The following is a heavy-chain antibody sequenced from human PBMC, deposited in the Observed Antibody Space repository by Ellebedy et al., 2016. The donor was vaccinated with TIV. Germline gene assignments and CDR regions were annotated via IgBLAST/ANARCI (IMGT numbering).Heavy chain of an antibody. J-gene: IGHJ4*02. CDR2: IYYSGSN. V-gene: IGHV4-31*03. Sequence: LRLSXTVSGGSISSGGSYWSWIRQHPGKGLEWIGSIYYSGSNYCSPSLKSRVTISVDMSKNQFSLKLSSVTAADTAVYYCARGSDYFDYWGQGTLVTVSS. CDR1: GGSISSGGSY. CDR3: ARGSDYFDY.